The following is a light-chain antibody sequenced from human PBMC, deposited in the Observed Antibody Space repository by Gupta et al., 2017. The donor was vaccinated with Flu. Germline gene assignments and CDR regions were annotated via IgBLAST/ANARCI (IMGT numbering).Light chain of an antibody. V-gene: IGKV3-20*01. J-gene: IGKJ2*01. CDR1: QSVSIY. CDR3: QQYGTSPT. CDR2: GAS. Sequence: DTVLTQSPGTLSLSPGDRATLSCRASQSVSIYLAWYQQKPGQAPRLLIPGASRSATGIPDRFSGSGSGTDFALTISRLEHEDFAVYFCQQYGTSPTFGQGTKLEIK.